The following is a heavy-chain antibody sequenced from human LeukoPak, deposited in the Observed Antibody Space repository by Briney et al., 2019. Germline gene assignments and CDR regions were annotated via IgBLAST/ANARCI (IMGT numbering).Heavy chain of an antibody. Sequence: SVTLSRTASVFTXSGXWIHWARHLPWKGXVWVSRISPTGSTTSYADSVKGRFTVSRDNAKNTLYLQVNNLRAEDTAVYYCARGPNSNWSGLDFWGQGTLLTVSS. CDR1: VFTXSGXW. J-gene: IGHJ4*02. D-gene: IGHD6-6*01. CDR3: ARGPNSNWSGLDF. V-gene: IGHV3-74*01. CDR2: ISPTGSTT.